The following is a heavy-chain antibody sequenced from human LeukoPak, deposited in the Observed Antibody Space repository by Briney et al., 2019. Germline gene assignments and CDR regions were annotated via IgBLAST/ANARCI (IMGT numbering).Heavy chain of an antibody. CDR3: ARLGIAAAVVWFGP. CDR1: GGSISSSSYY. J-gene: IGHJ5*02. V-gene: IGHV4-39*01. D-gene: IGHD6-13*01. Sequence: PSETLSLTCTVSGGSISSSSYYWGWIRQPPGKGLEWIGSIYYSGSTYYNPSLKSRVTISVDTSKNQFSLKLSSVTAADTAVYYCARLGIAAAVVWFGPWGQGTLVTVSS. CDR2: IYYSGST.